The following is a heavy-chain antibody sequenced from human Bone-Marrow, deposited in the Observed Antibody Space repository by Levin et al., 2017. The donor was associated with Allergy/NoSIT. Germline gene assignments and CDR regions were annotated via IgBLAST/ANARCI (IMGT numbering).Heavy chain of an antibody. J-gene: IGHJ3*02. D-gene: IGHD2-8*01. V-gene: IGHV3-23*01. Sequence: PGESLKISCAVSGFSVTTYAISWVRQAPGKGLEWVSSTSGSDDRTFYADSVKARFTISRDNSKNTVSLHMNSLRAEDTAVYYCAKSITPTGVDMAFDIWGQGTLVSVSS. CDR1: GFSVTTYA. CDR3: AKSITPTGVDMAFDI. CDR2: TSGSDDRT.